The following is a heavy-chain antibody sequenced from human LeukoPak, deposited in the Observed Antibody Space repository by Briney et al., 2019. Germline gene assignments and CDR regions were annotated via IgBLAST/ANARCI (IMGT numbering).Heavy chain of an antibody. CDR3: ARDSCSSTSCRRKFDN. J-gene: IGHJ4*02. CDR1: GGSITSSNYF. Sequence: PSETLSLTCTVSGGSITSSNYFWGWIRQSPGKGLEWIGSIYYSGSTYYNPFLKSRVTISVETSKIQFSLKLSAVTAADSAVYYCARDSCSSTSCRRKFDNWGQGTLVTVSS. CDR2: IYYSGST. D-gene: IGHD2-2*01. V-gene: IGHV4-39*07.